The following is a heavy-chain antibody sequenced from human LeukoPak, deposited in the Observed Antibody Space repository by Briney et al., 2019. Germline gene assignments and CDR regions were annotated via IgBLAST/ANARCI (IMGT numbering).Heavy chain of an antibody. CDR3: ARRRYCSGGSCPATPFDY. D-gene: IGHD2-15*01. CDR1: GGSFSGYY. V-gene: IGHV4-34*01. J-gene: IGHJ4*02. CDR2: INHSGSA. Sequence: SETLSLTCAVYGGSFSGYYWSWIRQPPGKGLEWIGEINHSGSANYNPSLKSRVTISVDTSKNQFSLKLSSVTAADTAVYYCARRRYCSGGSCPATPFDYWGQGTLVTVSS.